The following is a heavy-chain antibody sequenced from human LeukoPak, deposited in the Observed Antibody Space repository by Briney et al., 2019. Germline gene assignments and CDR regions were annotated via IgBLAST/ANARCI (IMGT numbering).Heavy chain of an antibody. CDR2: IRNDGSNK. Sequence: GGSLRLSCVASGFSFTTHAMGWVRQAPGKGLEWVAFIRNDGSNKYYADSVKGRFTVSRDNSKNTLYLQIGSLRPEDTALYYCAKDQSSFCSRSSCYALHYWGQGTLVAVSS. D-gene: IGHD2-2*01. V-gene: IGHV3-30*02. CDR3: AKDQSSFCSRSSCYALHY. J-gene: IGHJ4*02. CDR1: GFSFTTHA.